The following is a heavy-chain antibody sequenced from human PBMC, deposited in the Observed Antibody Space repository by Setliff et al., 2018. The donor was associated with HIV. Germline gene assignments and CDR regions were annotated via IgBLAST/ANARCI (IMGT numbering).Heavy chain of an antibody. CDR3: ARDIQAVGTGWFDP. V-gene: IGHV4-38-2*02. J-gene: IGHJ5*02. Sequence: SETLSLTCAVSGYSISSGYYWGWIRQPPGKGLEWIGSIYHSGSTYYNPSLKSRVTISLETSKNQFSLKLSSVTAADTAVYYCARDIQAVGTGWFDPWGQGTLVTVSS. CDR2: IYHSGST. D-gene: IGHD6-13*01. CDR1: GYSISSGYY.